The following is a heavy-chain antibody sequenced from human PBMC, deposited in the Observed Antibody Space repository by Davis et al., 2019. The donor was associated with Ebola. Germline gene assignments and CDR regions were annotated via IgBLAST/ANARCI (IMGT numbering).Heavy chain of an antibody. J-gene: IGHJ4*02. D-gene: IGHD6-13*01. CDR1: GYTFSDYH. Sequence: ASVKVSCKASGYTFSDYHIHWVRQAPGQGLEWMGKIDPKRESSSYAQKFQGRVRLTRDTSRNTVYMEVNSLRFEDTAVYFCARDWWGSSSWYAFWGQGTLVTVSS. CDR3: ARDWWGSSSWYAF. CDR2: IDPKRESS. V-gene: IGHV1-46*01.